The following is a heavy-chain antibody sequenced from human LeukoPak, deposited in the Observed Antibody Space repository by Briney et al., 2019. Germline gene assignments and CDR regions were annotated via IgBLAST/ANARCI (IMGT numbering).Heavy chain of an antibody. CDR1: GGSISSYY. V-gene: IGHV4-59*01. CDR2: IYYSGST. CDR3: ARVGRDGYNFGWFDP. Sequence: SETLSLTCTVSGGSISSYYWSWIRQPPGKGLEWIGYIYYSGSTNYNPSLKSRVTISVDTSKNQFSLKLSSVTAADTAVYYCARVGRDGYNFGWFDPWGQGTLVTVSS. J-gene: IGHJ5*02. D-gene: IGHD5-24*01.